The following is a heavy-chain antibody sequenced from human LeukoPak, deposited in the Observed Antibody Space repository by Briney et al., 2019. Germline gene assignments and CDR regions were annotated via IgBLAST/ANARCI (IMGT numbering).Heavy chain of an antibody. J-gene: IGHJ5*02. CDR3: AKDRWYYGSGNWFDP. D-gene: IGHD3-10*01. CDR2: IRYDGSNK. CDR1: GFTFSSYG. Sequence: PGGSLRLSCAASGFTFSSYGMHWVRQAPGKGLEWVAFIRYDGSNKYYADSVKGRFTISRDNSKNTLYLQMNSLRAEDTAVYYRAKDRWYYGSGNWFDPWGQGTLVTVSS. V-gene: IGHV3-30*02.